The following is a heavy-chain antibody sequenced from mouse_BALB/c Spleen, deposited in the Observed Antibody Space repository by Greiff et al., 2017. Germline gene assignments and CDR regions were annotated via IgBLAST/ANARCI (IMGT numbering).Heavy chain of an antibody. V-gene: IGHV2-2*02. CDR1: GFSLTSYG. J-gene: IGHJ3*01. CDR3: ARNPSYGNYGFAY. CDR2: IWSGGST. D-gene: IGHD2-1*01. Sequence: VMLVESGPGLVQPSQSLSITCTVSGFSLTSYGVHWVRQSPGKGLEWLGVIWSGGSTDYNAAFISRLSISKDNSKSQVFFKMNSLQANDTAIYYCARNPSYGNYGFAYWGQGTLVTVSA.